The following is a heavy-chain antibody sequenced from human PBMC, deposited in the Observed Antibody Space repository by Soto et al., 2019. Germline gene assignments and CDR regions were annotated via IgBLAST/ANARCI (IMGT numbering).Heavy chain of an antibody. D-gene: IGHD2-15*01. CDR1: GFTVNSNY. CDR3: AKDIRQAGSCLDY. CDR2: IYSDGST. V-gene: IGHV3-66*01. Sequence: GGSLRLSCAASGFTVNSNYMSWVRQAPGKGLEWVSVIYSDGSTYYADSVKGRFIISRDNSKNTMHLQMNSLRAEDTATYYCAKDIRQAGSCLDYWGQGILVTVSS. J-gene: IGHJ4*02.